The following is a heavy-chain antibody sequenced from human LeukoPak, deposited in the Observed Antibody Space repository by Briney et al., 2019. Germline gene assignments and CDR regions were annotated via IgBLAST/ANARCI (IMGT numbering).Heavy chain of an antibody. CDR1: GFTFSNYA. J-gene: IGHJ4*02. D-gene: IGHD6-13*01. CDR3: ARSPYSSSWYGISFDY. V-gene: IGHV3-48*03. Sequence: PGGSLRLSCAASGFTFSNYAMHWVRQAPGKGLEWVSYISSSGSTIYYADSVKGRFTISRDNAKNSLYLQMNSLRAEDTAVYYCARSPYSSSWYGISFDYWGQGTLVTVSS. CDR2: ISSSGSTI.